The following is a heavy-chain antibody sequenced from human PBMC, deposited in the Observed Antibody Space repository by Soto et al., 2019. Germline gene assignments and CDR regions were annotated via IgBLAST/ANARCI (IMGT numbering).Heavy chain of an antibody. CDR2: MNPNSGNT. J-gene: IGHJ6*02. Sequence: QVQLVQSGAEVKKPGASVKVSCKASGYTFTSYDINWVRQATGQGLEWMGWMNPNSGNTGYTQKFQGRVTMTRNTSISTAYMELSSLRSEDTAVYYCARGSSGWRLIYYYYGMDVWGQGTTVTVSS. V-gene: IGHV1-8*01. D-gene: IGHD6-19*01. CDR1: GYTFTSYD. CDR3: ARGSSGWRLIYYYYGMDV.